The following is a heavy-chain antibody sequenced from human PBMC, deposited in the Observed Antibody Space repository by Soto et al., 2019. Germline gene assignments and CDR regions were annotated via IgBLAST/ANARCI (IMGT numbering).Heavy chain of an antibody. CDR2: IYYSGST. CDR3: ARSNYYDTSGYSAIDY. D-gene: IGHD3-22*01. Sequence: SETLCLTCTVSGGSISSYYWSWIRQPPGKGLEWIGYIYYSGSTNYNPSLKSRVTISVDTSKNQFSLKLSSVTAADTAVYFCARSNYYDTSGYSAIDYWGEGTLVTXSS. J-gene: IGHJ4*02. CDR1: GGSISSYY. V-gene: IGHV4-59*01.